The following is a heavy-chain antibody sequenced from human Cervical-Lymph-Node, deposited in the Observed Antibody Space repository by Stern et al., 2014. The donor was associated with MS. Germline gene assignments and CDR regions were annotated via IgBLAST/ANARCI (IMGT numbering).Heavy chain of an antibody. V-gene: IGHV1-46*03. CDR3: ARRDSSGPLWHFDY. CDR2: INPSGGST. CDR1: GYTFTSSY. D-gene: IGHD3-22*01. J-gene: IGHJ4*02. Sequence: VQLVASGAEVKKPGASVKVSCKASGYTFTSSYMHWVRQPPGQGLQWMGIINPSGGSTSYAQKFQGRVTMTRDTSTSTVYMELSSLRSEDTAVYYCARRDSSGPLWHFDYWGQGTLVTVSS.